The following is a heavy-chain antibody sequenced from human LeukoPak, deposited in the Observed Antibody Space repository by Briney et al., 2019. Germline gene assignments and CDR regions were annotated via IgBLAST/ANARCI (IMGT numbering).Heavy chain of an antibody. Sequence: PGGSLRLSCAASGFTFSSYGMSWVRQAPGKGLEWVSAISGSGGSTYYADSVKGRFTISRDNSKNTLYLQMNSLRAEDTAVYYCAKNYDSSGYYCLDYWGQGTLVTASS. J-gene: IGHJ4*02. CDR3: AKNYDSSGYYCLDY. V-gene: IGHV3-23*01. CDR1: GFTFSSYG. CDR2: ISGSGGST. D-gene: IGHD3-22*01.